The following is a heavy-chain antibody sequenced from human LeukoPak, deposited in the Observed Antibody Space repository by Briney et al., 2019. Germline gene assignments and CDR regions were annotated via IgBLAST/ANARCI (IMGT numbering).Heavy chain of an antibody. V-gene: IGHV4-38-2*02. CDR1: GYSISSGYY. CDR3: ARHRCSGGSCYPMNWFDP. CDR2: IYHSGST. J-gene: IGHJ5*02. Sequence: MTSETLSLTCTVSGYSISSGYYWGWIRQPPGKGLEWIGSIYHSGSTYYNPSLKSRVTISVDTSKNQFSLKLSSVTAADTAVYYCARHRCSGGSCYPMNWFDPWGQGTLVTVSS. D-gene: IGHD2-15*01.